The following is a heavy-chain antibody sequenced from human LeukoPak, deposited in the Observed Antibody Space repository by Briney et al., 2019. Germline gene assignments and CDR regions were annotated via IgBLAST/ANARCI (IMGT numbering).Heavy chain of an antibody. D-gene: IGHD2-2*01. CDR2: IWYDGSTK. Sequence: PGTSLRLSCAASGFTFSHYGMHWVRQAPGKGLEWVAVIWYDGSTKYYADSVKGRFTISRDNAKNSLYLQMNSLRAEDTAVYYCARGGDIVVVPDPRFDPWGQGTLVTVSS. V-gene: IGHV3-33*01. J-gene: IGHJ5*02. CDR3: ARGGDIVVVPDPRFDP. CDR1: GFTFSHYG.